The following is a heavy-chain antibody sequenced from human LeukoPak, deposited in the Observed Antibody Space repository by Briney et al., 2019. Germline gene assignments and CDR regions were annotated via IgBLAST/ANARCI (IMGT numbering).Heavy chain of an antibody. Sequence: SETLSLTCTVSGGSISSYYWSWIRQPAGKGLEWIGRNYTSGSTNYNPSLKSRVTMSVDTSKNQFSLKLSSVTAADTAVYYCARRARRDGYTWGDYYYYGMDVWGQGTTVTVSS. CDR3: ARRARRDGYTWGDYYYYGMDV. V-gene: IGHV4-4*07. CDR2: NYTSGST. D-gene: IGHD5-24*01. CDR1: GGSISSYY. J-gene: IGHJ6*02.